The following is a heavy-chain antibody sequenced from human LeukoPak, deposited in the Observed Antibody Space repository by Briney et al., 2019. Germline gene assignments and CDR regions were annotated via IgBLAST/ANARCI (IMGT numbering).Heavy chain of an antibody. J-gene: IGHJ4*02. CDR3: ARSAVQGGVWV. CDR2: IYPGDSDT. D-gene: IGHD3-16*01. V-gene: IGHV5-51*01. Sequence: GESPKISCKGSGYNFTSYWIGWVRQMPGKGLEWMGIIYPGDSDTRYSPPFQGQVTISADKSNSTAYLQWSSLKASDTAMYYCARSAVQGGVWVWGQGTLVTVSS. CDR1: GYNFTSYW.